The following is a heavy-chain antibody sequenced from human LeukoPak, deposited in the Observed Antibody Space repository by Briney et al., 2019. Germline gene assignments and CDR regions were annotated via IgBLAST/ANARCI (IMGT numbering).Heavy chain of an antibody. V-gene: IGHV3-23*01. J-gene: IGHJ4*02. Sequence: GGSLRLSCAASGFTFSSYAMSWVRQAPGKGLEWVSTISGSGAGTYYADSVKGRFTISRDNSKNTLYLQMNSLRAEDTAVYYCARDGILYGGSNYFDYWGQGTLVTVSS. CDR1: GFTFSSYA. CDR3: ARDGILYGGSNYFDY. CDR2: ISGSGAGT. D-gene: IGHD2-15*01.